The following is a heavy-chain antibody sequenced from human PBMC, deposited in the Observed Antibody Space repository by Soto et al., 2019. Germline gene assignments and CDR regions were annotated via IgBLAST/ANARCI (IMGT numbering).Heavy chain of an antibody. CDR1: GFIFSNYA. CDR3: TKGGIPRRYNIPKVDFDY. J-gene: IGHJ4*02. D-gene: IGHD1-1*01. Sequence: VGSLRLSCAASGFIFSNYAMSWVRQAPGRGLEWVSAISGSGATTYYPDSVKGRFTISRDNSKNTLYLQMNNLRADDTAVYYCTKGGIPRRYNIPKVDFDYWGQGSLVTVSS. CDR2: ISGSGATT. V-gene: IGHV3-23*01.